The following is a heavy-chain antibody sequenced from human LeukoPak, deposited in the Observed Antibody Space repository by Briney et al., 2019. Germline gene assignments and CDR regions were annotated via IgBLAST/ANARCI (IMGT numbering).Heavy chain of an antibody. CDR1: GFTFSSYG. CDR2: ISYDGSKK. D-gene: IGHD4-17*01. CDR3: ARDLYGS. Sequence: GRSLRLSCAASGFTFSSYGMHWVRQAPGKGLEWVAVISYDGSKKYYADSVKGRFTISRDNSKNTLYLQMNSLRAEDTAVYSCARDLYGSWGQGTLVTVSS. V-gene: IGHV3-30*03. J-gene: IGHJ4*02.